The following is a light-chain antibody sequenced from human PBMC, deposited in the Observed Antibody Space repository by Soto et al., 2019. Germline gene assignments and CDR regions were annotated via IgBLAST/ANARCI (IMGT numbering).Light chain of an antibody. V-gene: IGKV3-20*01. J-gene: IGKJ2*01. CDR2: GAS. CDR3: HQYVTSPPYT. Sequence: EIVLTQSPGTLSLSPGERATLSCRASQSISRSLAWYQQKPGQAPRLLIYGASSRVTGIPDRFSGSGSGTDFTLTISRLEPEDFAVYFCHQYVTSPPYTFGQGTKLEIK. CDR1: QSISRS.